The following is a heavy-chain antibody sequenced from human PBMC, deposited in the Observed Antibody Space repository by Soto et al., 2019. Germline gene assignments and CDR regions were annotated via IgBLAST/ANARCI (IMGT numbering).Heavy chain of an antibody. CDR2: ISSSSSYI. CDR3: ARDAGITGTTACFDY. D-gene: IGHD1-20*01. Sequence: GGSLRLSCAASGFTFSSYSMNWVRQAPGKGLEWVSSISSSSSYIYYADSVKGRFTISRDNAKNSLYLQMNSLRAEDTAVYYCARDAGITGTTACFDYWGQGTLVTVSS. J-gene: IGHJ4*02. CDR1: GFTFSSYS. V-gene: IGHV3-21*01.